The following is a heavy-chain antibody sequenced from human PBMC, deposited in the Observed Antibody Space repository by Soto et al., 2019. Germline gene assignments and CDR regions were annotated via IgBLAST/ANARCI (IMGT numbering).Heavy chain of an antibody. Sequence: PSETLSLTCTVSGGSISSSSYYWGWIRQPPGKGLEWIGSIYYSGSTYYNPSLKSRVTISVDTSKNQFSLKLSSVTAADTAVYYCASPFVAATTNNQNYYYYMDVWGKGTTVTVSS. CDR3: ASPFVAATTNNQNYYYYMDV. CDR2: IYYSGST. V-gene: IGHV4-39*01. CDR1: GGSISSSSYY. J-gene: IGHJ6*03. D-gene: IGHD2-15*01.